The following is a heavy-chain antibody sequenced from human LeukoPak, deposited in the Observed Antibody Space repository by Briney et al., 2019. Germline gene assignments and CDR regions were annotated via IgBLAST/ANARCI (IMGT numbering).Heavy chain of an antibody. D-gene: IGHD6-19*01. CDR1: RFTFSRYW. CDR2: INSDGSST. Sequence: PGGSLTLSCAASRFTFSRYWMHWVRQAPGKGLVWVSRINSDGSSTSYADSVKGRFTISRDNAKNTLYPQMNILRAEDMAVYYCARVGYSSGWYRAWGQGTLVTASS. V-gene: IGHV3-74*01. J-gene: IGHJ5*02. CDR3: ARVGYSSGWYRA.